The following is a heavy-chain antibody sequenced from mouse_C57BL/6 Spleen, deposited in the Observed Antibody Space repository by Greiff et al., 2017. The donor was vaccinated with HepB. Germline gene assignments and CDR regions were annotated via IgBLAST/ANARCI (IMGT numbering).Heavy chain of an antibody. Sequence: VQLQQSGPELVKPGASVKISCKASGYTFTDYYMNWVKQSHGKSLEWIGDINPNNGGTSYNQKFKGKATLTVDKSSSTAYMELRSLTSEDSAVYYCARFYYGSSVPFAYWGQGTLVTVSA. CDR2: INPNNGGT. CDR3: ARFYYGSSVPFAY. V-gene: IGHV1-26*01. CDR1: GYTFTDYY. J-gene: IGHJ3*01. D-gene: IGHD1-1*01.